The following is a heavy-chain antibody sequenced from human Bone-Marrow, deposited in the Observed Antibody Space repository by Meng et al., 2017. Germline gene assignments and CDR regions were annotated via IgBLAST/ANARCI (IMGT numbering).Heavy chain of an antibody. Sequence: SETLSLTCTVSGASMRSYYWSWIRQAPGKGLEWIGEISYSGSTKYNPSLNSRVTISMDTSKMQFSLKLSAVAAADTAVYYCARQTRVTMVRGVITPGAFDIWGQGTMVTVSS. CDR2: ISYSGST. CDR1: GASMRSYY. D-gene: IGHD3-10*01. V-gene: IGHV4-59*01. CDR3: ARQTRVTMVRGVITPGAFDI. J-gene: IGHJ3*02.